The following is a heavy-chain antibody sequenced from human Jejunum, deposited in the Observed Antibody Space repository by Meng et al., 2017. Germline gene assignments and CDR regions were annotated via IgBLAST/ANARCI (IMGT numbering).Heavy chain of an antibody. D-gene: IGHD2-2*01. Sequence: QGHLVQSGAEGHTPGAQVNVACQAFGDTFGGYYVNWVRQAPGQGLEYMGRIMPDSGYSTYVQRFQDRVTMTTDTSISTVYMELSRLTSDDTAVYYCASHQRGFDIDTAPNWGQGTLVTVSS. J-gene: IGHJ4*02. CDR1: GDTFGGYY. CDR3: ASHQRGFDIDTAPN. V-gene: IGHV1-2*06. CDR2: IMPDSGYS.